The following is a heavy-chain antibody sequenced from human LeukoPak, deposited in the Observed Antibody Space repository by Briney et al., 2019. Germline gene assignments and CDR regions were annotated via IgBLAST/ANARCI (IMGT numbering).Heavy chain of an antibody. Sequence: GGSLRLSCAASGFTFSSYGMHWVRQAPGKWLEWVTFIRYDGSNKYYADSVKGRFTISRDNSKNTLYLQMNSLRADDTALYYCAKDSRTYYYGSGSFSLPKRPLGYFDSWGQGTLVTVSS. CDR1: GFTFSSYG. J-gene: IGHJ4*02. V-gene: IGHV3-30*02. CDR2: IRYDGSNK. D-gene: IGHD3-10*01. CDR3: AKDSRTYYYGSGSFSLPKRPLGYFDS.